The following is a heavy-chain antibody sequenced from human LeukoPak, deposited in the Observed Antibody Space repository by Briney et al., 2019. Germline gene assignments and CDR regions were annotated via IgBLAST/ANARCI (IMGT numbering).Heavy chain of an antibody. J-gene: IGHJ5*02. CDR2: IYYSGTT. CDR1: RGSVSSNNYY. D-gene: IGHD6-19*01. CDR3: ARATPLYSSDWYVNWFDP. Sequence: SETLSLTCTVSRGSVSSNNYYWSWIRQPPGKGLEWIGYIYYSGTTKNNPSLKSRVTISVDTSKNQFSLKLRSVTAADTAVYYCARATPLYSSDWYVNWFDPWGQGTLVTVSS. V-gene: IGHV4-61*01.